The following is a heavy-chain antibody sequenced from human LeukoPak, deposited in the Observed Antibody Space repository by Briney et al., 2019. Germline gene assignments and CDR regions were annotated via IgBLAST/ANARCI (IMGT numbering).Heavy chain of an antibody. Sequence: ASVKVSCKASGYTFTGYYMHWVRQAPGQGLEWMGWINPNSGGTNYAQKFQGRVTVTRDTSISTAYMELSRLRSDDTAVYYCAREIAAAANDAFDIWGQGTMVTVSS. CDR3: AREIAAAANDAFDI. V-gene: IGHV1-2*02. D-gene: IGHD6-13*01. CDR2: INPNSGGT. CDR1: GYTFTGYY. J-gene: IGHJ3*02.